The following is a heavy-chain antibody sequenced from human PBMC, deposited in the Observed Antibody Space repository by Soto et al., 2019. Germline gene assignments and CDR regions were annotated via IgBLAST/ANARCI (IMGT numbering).Heavy chain of an antibody. Sequence: SETLSLTCTVCNGSVSSGTYSWSWVRQPPGKGLEWIGYIYYSGTTYYTPSLKSRLTMSMDRANDHFSLNLTSVTAADTAVYFCARGHYYYGMDVWGQGITVTVSS. CDR3: ARGHYYYGMDV. J-gene: IGHJ6*02. V-gene: IGHV4-30-2*01. CDR2: IYYSGTT. CDR1: NGSVSSGTYS.